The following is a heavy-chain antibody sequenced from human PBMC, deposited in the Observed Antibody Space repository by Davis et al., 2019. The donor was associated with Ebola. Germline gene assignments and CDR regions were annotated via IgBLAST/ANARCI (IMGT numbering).Heavy chain of an antibody. Sequence: PGGSLRLSCAASGFTVSSNYMSWVRQAPGKGLEWVSVIYSCGSTYYADSVKGRFTISRDNSKNTLYLQMNSLRAEDTAVYYCAREVVAATLFDYWGQGTLVTVSS. CDR1: GFTVSSNY. CDR3: AREVVAATLFDY. CDR2: IYSCGST. D-gene: IGHD2-15*01. J-gene: IGHJ4*02. V-gene: IGHV3-53*01.